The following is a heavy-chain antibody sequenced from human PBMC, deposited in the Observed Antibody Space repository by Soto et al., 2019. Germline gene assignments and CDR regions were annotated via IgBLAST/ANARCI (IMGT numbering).Heavy chain of an antibody. Sequence: SQTLSLTCAISGDSVSSNIAAWNWIRQSPSRGLEWLGRTYYRSKWYNDYAVSVKIRININPDTSKNQFSLQLNSVTPEDKAVYYCARVRSGWYDGYYGMDVWGQGTTVTVSS. V-gene: IGHV6-1*01. J-gene: IGHJ6*02. CDR1: GDSVSSNIAA. CDR2: TYYRSKWYN. CDR3: ARVRSGWYDGYYGMDV. D-gene: IGHD6-19*01.